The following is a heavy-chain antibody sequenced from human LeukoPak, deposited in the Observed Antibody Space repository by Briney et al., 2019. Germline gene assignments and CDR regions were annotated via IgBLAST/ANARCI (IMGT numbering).Heavy chain of an antibody. CDR2: IYYSGST. V-gene: IGHV4-59*05. D-gene: IGHD2-2*01. CDR1: GGSINSDY. CDR3: ARGYCSSTSCLRFNWFDP. Sequence: SETLSLTCTVSGGSINSDYWNWIRQPPGKGLEWIGSIYYSGSTYYNPSLKSRVTISVDTSKNQFSLKLSSVTAADTAVYYCARGYCSSTSCLRFNWFDPWGQGTLVTVSS. J-gene: IGHJ5*02.